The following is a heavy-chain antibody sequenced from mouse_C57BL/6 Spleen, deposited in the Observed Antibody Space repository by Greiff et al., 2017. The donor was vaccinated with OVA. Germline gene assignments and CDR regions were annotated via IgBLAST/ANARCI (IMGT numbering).Heavy chain of an antibody. V-gene: IGHV1-54*01. J-gene: IGHJ3*01. Sequence: QVQLKQSGAELVRPGTSVKVSCKASGYAFTNYLIEWVKQRPGQGLEWIGVINPGSGGTNYNEKFKGKATLTADKSSSTAYMQLSSLTSEDSAVYFFYSSFAYWGQGTLVTVSA. D-gene: IGHD1-3*01. CDR1: GYAFTNYL. CDR3: YSSFAY. CDR2: INPGSGGT.